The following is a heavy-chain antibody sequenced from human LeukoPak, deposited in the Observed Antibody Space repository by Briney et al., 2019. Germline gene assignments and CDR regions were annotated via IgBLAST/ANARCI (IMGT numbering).Heavy chain of an antibody. D-gene: IGHD6-6*01. CDR2: ISTSSSYI. Sequence: GGSLRLSCAASGFTFSSYGMSWVRQAPGKGLEWVSFISTSSSYIDYADSVKGRFTISRDNSNNMVYLQMDSLRTDDTALYYCVRRDIYTTSSWGAFDIWGQGTLVTVSS. J-gene: IGHJ3*02. CDR1: GFTFSSYG. V-gene: IGHV3-21*04. CDR3: VRRDIYTTSSWGAFDI.